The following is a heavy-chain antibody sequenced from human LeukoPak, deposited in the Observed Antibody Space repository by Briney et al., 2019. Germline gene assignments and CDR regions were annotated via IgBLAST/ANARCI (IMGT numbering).Heavy chain of an antibody. D-gene: IGHD6-13*01. CDR3: AKGGYSSSWYPFDY. Sequence: GGSLRLSCAASGFTFSSYAMSWVRQAPGKGLEWVSAISGSGGSTYYADSVRGRFTISRDNSKNTLYLQMNSLRAEDTAVYYCAKGGYSSSWYPFDYWGQGTLVPVSS. J-gene: IGHJ4*02. V-gene: IGHV3-23*01. CDR2: ISGSGGST. CDR1: GFTFSSYA.